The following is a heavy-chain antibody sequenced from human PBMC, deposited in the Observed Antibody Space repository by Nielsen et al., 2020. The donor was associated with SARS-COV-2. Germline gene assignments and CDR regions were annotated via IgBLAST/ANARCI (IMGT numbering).Heavy chain of an antibody. Sequence: GGSLRLSCAGSQFTVSSNDMRWVRQATGKGLEWVSAVGTAGDTYYLASVKGRFTISRDIASNSLYLQMNSVRAGDTAVYYCVGGNYYYGMDVWGQGTTVTVSS. CDR3: VGGNYYYGMDV. CDR1: QFTVSSND. D-gene: IGHD3-16*01. CDR2: VGTAGDT. V-gene: IGHV3-13*01. J-gene: IGHJ6*02.